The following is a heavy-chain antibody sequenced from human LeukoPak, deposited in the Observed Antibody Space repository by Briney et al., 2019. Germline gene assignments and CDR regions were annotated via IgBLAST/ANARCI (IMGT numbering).Heavy chain of an antibody. CDR3: ARDPSYDILTGDGEADYYYGMDV. V-gene: IGHV1-69*13. J-gene: IGHJ6*04. D-gene: IGHD3-9*01. Sequence: SVKVSCKASGGTFSSYAISWVRQAPGQGLEWMGGIIPIFGTANYAQKFQGRVTITADESTSTAYMELSSLRSEDTAVYYCARDPSYDILTGDGEADYYYGMDVWGKGTTVTVSS. CDR1: GGTFSSYA. CDR2: IIPIFGTA.